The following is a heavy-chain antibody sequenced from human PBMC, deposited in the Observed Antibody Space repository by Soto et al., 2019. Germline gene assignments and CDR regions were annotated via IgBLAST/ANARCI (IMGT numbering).Heavy chain of an antibody. CDR1: GYTFTSYA. V-gene: IGHV1-3*01. CDR3: ARGRCSCGSCYLLDY. D-gene: IGHD2-15*01. Sequence: RASVKVSCKASGYTFTSYAMHWVRQAPGQRLEWMGWINAGNGNTKYSQKFQGRVTITRDTSASTAYMELSSLRSEDTAVYYCARGRCSCGSCYLLDYWGRRTLVTVSS. CDR2: INAGNGNT. J-gene: IGHJ4*02.